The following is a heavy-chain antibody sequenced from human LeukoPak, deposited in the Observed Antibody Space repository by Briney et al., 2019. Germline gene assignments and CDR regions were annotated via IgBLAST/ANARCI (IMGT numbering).Heavy chain of an antibody. J-gene: IGHJ4*02. CDR2: IVVGSGNT. V-gene: IGHV1-58*02. Sequence: SVKVSCKASGFTFASSPMQWVRQARGQRLEWIGWIVVGSGNTNYAQKFQERVTITRDMSTSTAYMELSSLRSEDTAVYYCASGSGWYPPDYWGQGTLVTVSS. D-gene: IGHD6-19*01. CDR1: GFTFASSP. CDR3: ASGSGWYPPDY.